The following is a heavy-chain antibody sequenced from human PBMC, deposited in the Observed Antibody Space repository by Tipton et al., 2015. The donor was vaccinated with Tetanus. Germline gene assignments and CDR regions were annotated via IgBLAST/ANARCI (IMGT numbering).Heavy chain of an antibody. CDR2: IHSGGRA. CDR3: ARGRGGRARDRQRYVDWLPPKAGDY. V-gene: IGHV4-39*01. CDR1: IGSINSGSYH. Sequence: TLSLTCAVSIGSINSGSYHWDWIRQPPGKGLEWLGGIHSGGRASNNPSLKSRLTMSLDTSKTQFSLKLSSVTATDTAVYYCARGRGGRARDRQRYVDWLPPKAGDYWGQGTLVTVSS. J-gene: IGHJ4*01. D-gene: IGHD3-9*01.